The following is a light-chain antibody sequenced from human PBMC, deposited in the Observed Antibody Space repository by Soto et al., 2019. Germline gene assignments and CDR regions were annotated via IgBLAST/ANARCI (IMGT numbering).Light chain of an antibody. J-gene: IGLJ1*01. Sequence: QSVLTQPASVSGSPGQSITISCSGTSSDVGGYNYVSWYQQHPGKAPQVMIYDVSNRPSGVSNRFSGSKSGNTASLTISGLRAKDEADYYCYSYTTSRTYVFGTGTKVTGL. V-gene: IGLV2-14*01. CDR2: DVS. CDR3: YSYTTSRTYV. CDR1: SSDVGGYNY.